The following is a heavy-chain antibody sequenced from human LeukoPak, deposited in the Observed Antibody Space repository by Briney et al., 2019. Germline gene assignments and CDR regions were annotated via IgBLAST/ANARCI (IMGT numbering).Heavy chain of an antibody. D-gene: IGHD2-15*01. CDR2: IYYRGST. V-gene: IGHV4-59*12. Sequence: SETLSLTCTVSGGSISSYYWSWIRQPPGKGLEWIGYIYYRGSTKYNPSLKSRVTISVDKSKNQFSLKLSSVTAADTAVYYCAKTSRYCSGGSCWFDPWGQGTLVTVSS. J-gene: IGHJ5*02. CDR3: AKTSRYCSGGSCWFDP. CDR1: GGSISSYY.